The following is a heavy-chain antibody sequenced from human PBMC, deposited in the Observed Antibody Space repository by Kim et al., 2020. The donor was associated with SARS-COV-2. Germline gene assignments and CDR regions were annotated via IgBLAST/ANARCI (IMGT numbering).Heavy chain of an antibody. CDR3: ARHRVGEQWLVLAFDI. Sequence: GESLKISCKGSGYSFTSYWISWVRQMPGKGLEWMGRIDPSDSYTNYSPSFQGHVTISADKSISTAYLQWSSLKASDTAMYYCARHRVGEQWLVLAFDIWGQGTMVTVSS. J-gene: IGHJ3*02. CDR2: IDPSDSYT. V-gene: IGHV5-10-1*01. D-gene: IGHD6-19*01. CDR1: GYSFTSYW.